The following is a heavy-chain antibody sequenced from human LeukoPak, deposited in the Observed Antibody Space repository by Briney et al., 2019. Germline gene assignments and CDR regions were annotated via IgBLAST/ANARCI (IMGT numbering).Heavy chain of an antibody. D-gene: IGHD6-13*01. CDR3: ARTANFAAGYYIDY. CDR1: GITLSNYG. V-gene: IGHV3-23*01. CDR2: ISGSGGRT. J-gene: IGHJ4*02. Sequence: GGSLRLSCAVSGITLSNYGMSWVRQAPGKGLEWVAGISGSGGRTNYADSVKGRFTISRDNAKNSLYLQMNSLRAEDTAVYYCARTANFAAGYYIDYWGQGTLVTVSS.